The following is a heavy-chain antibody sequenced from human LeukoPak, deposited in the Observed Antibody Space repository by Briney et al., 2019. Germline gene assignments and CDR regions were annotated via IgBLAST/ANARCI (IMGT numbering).Heavy chain of an antibody. CDR3: AKDGAYYYDSSGYS. CDR2: ISGSGGST. D-gene: IGHD3-22*01. V-gene: IGHV3-23*01. Sequence: PGGSLRLSCAASGFTFSSYAMSWVRQAPGKGLEWVSAISGSGGSTYYADSVKGRFTISRDNSKNTLHLQMNSLRAEGTAVYYCAKDGAYYYDSSGYSWGQGTLVTVSS. J-gene: IGHJ4*02. CDR1: GFTFSSYA.